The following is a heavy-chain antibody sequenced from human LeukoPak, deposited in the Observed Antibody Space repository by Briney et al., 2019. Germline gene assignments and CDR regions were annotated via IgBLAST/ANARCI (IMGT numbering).Heavy chain of an antibody. D-gene: IGHD6-19*01. Sequence: ASVKVSCKASGYTFISYGISWVRQAPGQGLEWMGWISAYNGNTDYAQKLQGRVTMTTDTSTSTAYMEMRSLRSDDTAVYYCARVASSGSSEDFDYWGQGTLVTVSS. J-gene: IGHJ4*02. V-gene: IGHV1-18*01. CDR2: ISAYNGNT. CDR3: ARVASSGSSEDFDY. CDR1: GYTFISYG.